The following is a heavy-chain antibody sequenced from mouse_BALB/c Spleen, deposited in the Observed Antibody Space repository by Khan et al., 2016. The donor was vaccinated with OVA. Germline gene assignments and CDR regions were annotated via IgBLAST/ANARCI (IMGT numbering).Heavy chain of an antibody. J-gene: IGHJ1*01. CDR2: IWVGGST. Sequence: QVQLKESGPGLVAPSQSLSITCTVSGFSLSRYSVHWVRQPPGKGLEWLGMIWVGGSTDYNSALKSRLSISKDNSKSQVFLKMNRLQTDDTAMYSRARNRVVGAYGNFDVWGAGSVDSVSS. D-gene: IGHD3-3*01. V-gene: IGHV2-6-4*01. CDR1: GFSLSRYS. CDR3: ARNRVVGAYGNFDV.